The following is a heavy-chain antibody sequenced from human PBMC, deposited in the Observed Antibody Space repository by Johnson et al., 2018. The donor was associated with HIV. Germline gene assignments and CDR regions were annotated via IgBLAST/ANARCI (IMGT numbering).Heavy chain of an antibody. V-gene: IGHV3-66*01. CDR2: SYSGGST. CDR3: ARDAGQWLDDAFDI. Sequence: VQLVESGGVVVQPERSLRLSCAASGFTVSSNYMSWVRQDPEKGLEWVSVSYSGGSTYSADSVKGSLTISRDNSKNMLYLQMNSLRAEDTAVYYCARDAGQWLDDAFDIWGQGTMVTVSS. D-gene: IGHD6-19*01. J-gene: IGHJ3*02. CDR1: GFTVSSNY.